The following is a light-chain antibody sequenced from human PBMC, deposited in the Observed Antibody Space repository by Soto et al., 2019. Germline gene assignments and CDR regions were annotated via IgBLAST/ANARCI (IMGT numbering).Light chain of an antibody. V-gene: IGLV1-40*01. J-gene: IGLJ1*01. CDR3: QSYDSSLSGYV. Sequence: QSVLTQPHSVSGAPGQRVTISCTGSGSDIGAGYDVHWYQQLPGTAPKLLIFANINRPSGVPDRFSGSKSGTSASLAITGLRAEDEADYYCQSYDSSLSGYVFGTGTKVTVL. CDR2: ANI. CDR1: GSDIGAGYD.